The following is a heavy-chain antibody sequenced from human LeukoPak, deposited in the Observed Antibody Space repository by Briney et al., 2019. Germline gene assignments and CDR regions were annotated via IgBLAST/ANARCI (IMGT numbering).Heavy chain of an antibody. CDR1: GYTFTGYY. V-gene: IGHV1-2*02. CDR2: INPNSGGT. CDR3: ARAGFVVVADCAY. Sequence: ASVKVSCTASGYTFTGYYMHRVRQAPGQGLEWMGWINPNSGGTNFAQKFQGRVTMTRDTSISTAYMELSRLRSDDTAVYYCARAGFVVVADCAYRGQRTLVTVSS. D-gene: IGHD2-21*01. J-gene: IGHJ4*02.